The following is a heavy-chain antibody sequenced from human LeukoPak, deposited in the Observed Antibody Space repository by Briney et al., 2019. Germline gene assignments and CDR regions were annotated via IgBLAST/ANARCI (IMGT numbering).Heavy chain of an antibody. CDR3: ARDDLYDSSGYYGVNWFDP. D-gene: IGHD3-22*01. V-gene: IGHV3-30-3*01. J-gene: IGHJ5*02. CDR1: GFTFSSYA. Sequence: GGSLRLSCAASGFTFSSYAMHWVRQAPGKGLEWVAVISYDGSNKYYADSVKGRFTISRDNSKNTLCLQMNSLRAEDTAVYYCARDDLYDSSGYYGVNWFDPWGQGTLVTVSS. CDR2: ISYDGSNK.